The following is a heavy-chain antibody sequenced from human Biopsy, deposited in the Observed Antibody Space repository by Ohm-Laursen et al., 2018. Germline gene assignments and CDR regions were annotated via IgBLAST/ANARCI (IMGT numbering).Heavy chain of an antibody. V-gene: IGHV4-34*01. CDR1: GESFSDYY. D-gene: IGHD1-26*01. J-gene: IGHJ4*02. CDR2: IYHRGRS. CDR3: AREGGGLLPIRLTDF. Sequence: SETLSLTCEVSGESFSDYYWSWIRQSPGKGLEWIGEIYHRGRSCYSPSLQSRVTISVDVSKNQFSLNMKSGAAADTAVYFCAREGGGLLPIRLTDFWGPGMMVTVSS.